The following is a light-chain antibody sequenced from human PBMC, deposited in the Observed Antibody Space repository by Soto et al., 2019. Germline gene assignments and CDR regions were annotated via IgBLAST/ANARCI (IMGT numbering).Light chain of an antibody. V-gene: IGKV1-39*01. CDR3: HQNYGTPLT. J-gene: IGKJ4*01. CDR2: TAS. Sequence: DIQMTQSPSSLSASLGDRVTITCRASQSISTYLNWFQQKPGKAPKLLIYTASSLQSGVPSRFSGSGSGTDFTLTISNLLPEDFATYYCHQNYGTPLTFGGGTKVEIK. CDR1: QSISTY.